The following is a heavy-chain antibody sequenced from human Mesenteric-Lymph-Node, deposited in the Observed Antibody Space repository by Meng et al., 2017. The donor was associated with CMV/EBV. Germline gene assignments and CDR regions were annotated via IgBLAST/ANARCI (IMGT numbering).Heavy chain of an antibody. CDR1: GFTFSSYG. V-gene: IGHV3-30*02. CDR3: ARDSDY. J-gene: IGHJ4*02. Sequence: GESLKISCAASGFTFSSYGMHWVRQAPGKGLEWVAFIRYDGSNKYYADSVKGRFTISRDNSKNTLYLQMNSLRADDTAVYYCARDSDYWGQGTLVTVSS. CDR2: IRYDGSNK.